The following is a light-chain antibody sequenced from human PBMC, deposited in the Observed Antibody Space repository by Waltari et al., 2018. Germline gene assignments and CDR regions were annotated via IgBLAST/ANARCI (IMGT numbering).Light chain of an antibody. CDR1: QGVSSY. V-gene: IGKV3-11*01. CDR3: HQRSNWPQT. Sequence: DIVLTQSPATLSLSPGERATLSCRASQGVSSYLAWYQQKPGQPPKLLIYDASNRATGIPARFSGSGSGTDFTLTISNLEPEDFAVYFCHQRSNWPQTFGQGTKLEIK. J-gene: IGKJ2*01. CDR2: DAS.